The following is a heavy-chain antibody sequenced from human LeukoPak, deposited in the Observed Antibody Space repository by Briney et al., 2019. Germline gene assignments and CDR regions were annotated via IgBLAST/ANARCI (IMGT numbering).Heavy chain of an antibody. CDR1: GYTFTSYY. Sequence: GASVKVSCKASGYTFTSYYMHWVRQAPGQGLEWMGIINPSGGSTSYAQKFQGRVTITADESTSTAYMELSSLRSEDTAVCYCASGDDSSGYYPFDYWGQGTLVTVSS. D-gene: IGHD3-22*01. CDR2: INPSGGST. CDR3: ASGDDSSGYYPFDY. V-gene: IGHV1-46*01. J-gene: IGHJ4*02.